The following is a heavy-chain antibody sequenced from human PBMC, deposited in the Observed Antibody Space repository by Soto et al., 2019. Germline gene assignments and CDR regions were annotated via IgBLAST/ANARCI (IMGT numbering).Heavy chain of an antibody. CDR2: INAGNGNT. V-gene: IGHV1-3*05. CDR1: GYTFTSYA. D-gene: IGHD3-3*01. CDR3: ARGFPLGFDP. Sequence: QVQLVQSGAEEKKPGATVKVSCKASGYTFTSYAMDWVRQAPGQRLEWMGWINAGNGNTKYSQKFQGRVTITRDTSASTAYMELSSLRSEDTDVYYCARGFPLGFDPWGQGTLVTVSS. J-gene: IGHJ5*02.